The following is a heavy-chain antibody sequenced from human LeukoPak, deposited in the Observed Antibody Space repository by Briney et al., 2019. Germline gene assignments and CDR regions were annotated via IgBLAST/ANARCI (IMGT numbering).Heavy chain of an antibody. CDR1: GGTFSSYA. D-gene: IGHD4-11*01. CDR2: IIPIFGTA. V-gene: IGHV1-69*13. CDR3: ARDNRPDYSNYGSWFDP. Sequence: ASVKVSCKASGGTFSSYAISWVRQAPGQGLEWMGGIIPIFGTANYAQKSQGRVTITADESTSTAYMELSSLRSEDTAVYYCARDNRPDYSNYGSWFDPWGQGTLVTVSS. J-gene: IGHJ5*02.